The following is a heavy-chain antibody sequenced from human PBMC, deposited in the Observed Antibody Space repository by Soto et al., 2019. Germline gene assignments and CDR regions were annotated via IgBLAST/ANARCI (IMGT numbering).Heavy chain of an antibody. V-gene: IGHV5-10-1*01. D-gene: IGHD6-19*01. J-gene: IGHJ3*02. CDR2: IDPCDSYT. CDR3: ARRDSSGWSGVFDI. CDR1: GYSFTTYW. Sequence: GESLKISCNGSGYSFTTYWISLVLQIPGKGLEWMGNIDPCDSYTNYSPSFQGHVSVSADESISTAYLQWSSLKASDTAMYYCARRDSSGWSGVFDIWGQGTMVTVSS.